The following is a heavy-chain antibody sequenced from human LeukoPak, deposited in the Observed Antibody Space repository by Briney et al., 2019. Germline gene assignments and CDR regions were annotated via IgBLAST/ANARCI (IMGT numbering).Heavy chain of an antibody. Sequence: TGGSLRLSCAASGFTFITYSMNWVRQAPGKGLEWVSVIYSGGSTYYADSVKGRFTISRDNSKSTLYLQMNSLRVEDTAVYYCARGIAVADTGFFDYWGQGTLVTVSS. CDR3: ARGIAVADTGFFDY. V-gene: IGHV3-66*01. J-gene: IGHJ4*02. CDR2: IYSGGST. CDR1: GFTFITYS. D-gene: IGHD6-19*01.